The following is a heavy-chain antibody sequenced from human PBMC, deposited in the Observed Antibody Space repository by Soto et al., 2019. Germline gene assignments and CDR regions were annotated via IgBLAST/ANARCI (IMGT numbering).Heavy chain of an antibody. Sequence: HPGGSLRLSCAASGFTFSSYAMSWVRQAPGKGLEWVSAISGSGGSTYYADSVKGRFTISRDNSKNTLYLQMNSLRAEDTAVYYCAKRLAYSSSPGFYFDYWGQGTLVTVSS. D-gene: IGHD6-6*01. CDR1: GFTFSSYA. V-gene: IGHV3-23*01. CDR2: ISGSGGST. J-gene: IGHJ4*02. CDR3: AKRLAYSSSPGFYFDY.